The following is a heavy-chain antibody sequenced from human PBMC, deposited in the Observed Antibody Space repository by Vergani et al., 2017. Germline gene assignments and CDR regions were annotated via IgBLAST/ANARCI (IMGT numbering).Heavy chain of an antibody. CDR3: ARGAPRRIAVAPDGMDV. J-gene: IGHJ6*02. D-gene: IGHD6-19*01. V-gene: IGHV3-43D*03. Sequence: EVQLVESGGVVVQPGGSLRLSCAASGFTFDDYAMHWVRQAPGKGLEWVSLISWDGGSTYYADSVKGRFTISRDNSKNSLYLQMTSLRAEDTAVYYCARGAPRRIAVAPDGMDVWGQGTTVTVSS. CDR1: GFTFDDYA. CDR2: ISWDGGST.